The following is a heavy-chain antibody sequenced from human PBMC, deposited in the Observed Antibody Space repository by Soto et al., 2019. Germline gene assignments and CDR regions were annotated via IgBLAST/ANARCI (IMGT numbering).Heavy chain of an antibody. Sequence: SETLSLTCAVSGYSISSSNWWGWIRQPPVKGLEWIGYIYYSGSTYYNPSLKSRVTMSVDTSKNQFSLKLSSVTAVDTAVYYCARISSPGILTGQYYFDYWGQGTLVTVSS. CDR2: IYYSGST. J-gene: IGHJ4*02. CDR3: ARISSPGILTGQYYFDY. D-gene: IGHD3-9*01. V-gene: IGHV4-28*01. CDR1: GYSISSSNW.